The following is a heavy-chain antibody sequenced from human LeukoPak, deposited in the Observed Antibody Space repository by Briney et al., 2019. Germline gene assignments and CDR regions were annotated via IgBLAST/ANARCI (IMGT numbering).Heavy chain of an antibody. CDR1: GFTFGNYG. V-gene: IGHV3-33*06. D-gene: IGHD5/OR15-5a*01. J-gene: IGHJ5*02. CDR3: AKDVSGPYGSLFDP. CDR2: IWYDGSKT. Sequence: PGRSLRLSCAASGFTFGNYGMHWVRQAPGKGLEWIAVIWYDGSKTHYVDSVKGRFTISRDNSKSTLYLQMDSLRAEDTAVYYCAKDVSGPYGSLFDPWGQGTLVIVSS.